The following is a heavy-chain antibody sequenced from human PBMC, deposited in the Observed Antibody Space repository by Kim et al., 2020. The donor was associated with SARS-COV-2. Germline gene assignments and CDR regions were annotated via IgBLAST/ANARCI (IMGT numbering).Heavy chain of an antibody. CDR3: AREWPLDYYYGMDV. D-gene: IGHD5-12*01. Sequence: GGSLRLSCAASGFTFSDYYMSWIRQAPGKGLEWVSYISSSSSYTNYADSVKGRFTISRDNAKNSLYLQMNSLRAEDTAVYYCAREWPLDYYYGMDVWGQGTTVTVSS. V-gene: IGHV3-11*05. CDR1: GFTFSDYY. J-gene: IGHJ6*02. CDR2: ISSSSSYT.